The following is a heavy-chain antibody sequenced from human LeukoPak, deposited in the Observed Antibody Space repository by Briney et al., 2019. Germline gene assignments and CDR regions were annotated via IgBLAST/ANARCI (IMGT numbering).Heavy chain of an antibody. V-gene: IGHV3-7*01. J-gene: IGHJ4*02. Sequence: GGSLRLSCAASGFTFSSYAMSWVRQAPGKGLQCVANIKQDGSEKYYVDSVKGRFTISRDNAKNSLYLQMNSLRAEDTAVYYCARDRRGAYDSSGYDYWGQGTLVTVSS. CDR3: ARDRRGAYDSSGYDY. CDR2: IKQDGSEK. CDR1: GFTFSSYA. D-gene: IGHD3-22*01.